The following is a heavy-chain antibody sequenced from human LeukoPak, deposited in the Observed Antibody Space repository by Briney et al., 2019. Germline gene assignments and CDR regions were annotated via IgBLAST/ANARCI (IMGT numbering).Heavy chain of an antibody. J-gene: IGHJ4*02. CDR1: GFAFSTYW. CDR2: INTDGSNT. Sequence: GGSLRLSCAASGFAFSTYWMHWVRQAPGKGLVWVSHINTDGSNTNYAGSVKGRFTISRDNAKNTLYLQINSLRAEDTAVYYCARDSGYPPDYWGQGTLATVSS. D-gene: IGHD3-16*02. V-gene: IGHV3-74*01. CDR3: ARDSGYPPDY.